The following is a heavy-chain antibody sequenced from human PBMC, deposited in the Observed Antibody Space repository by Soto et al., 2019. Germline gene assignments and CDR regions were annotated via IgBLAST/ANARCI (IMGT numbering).Heavy chain of an antibody. Sequence: GGPLKLSSASSGYTFSYYAMIRFHQAPGKGLERVAGISASGSGTNYADSVKGRITISRDNSKNTLYLPMNSLSADDTAVYYCAKGLTGSYFFPCGEVNLVT. CDR2: ISASGSGT. CDR3: AKGLTGSYFFP. J-gene: IGHJ5*02. V-gene: IGHV3-23*01. D-gene: IGHD1-26*01. CDR1: GYTFSYYA.